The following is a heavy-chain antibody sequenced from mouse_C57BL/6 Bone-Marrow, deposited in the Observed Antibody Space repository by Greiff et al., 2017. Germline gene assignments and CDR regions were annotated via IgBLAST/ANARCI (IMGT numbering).Heavy chain of an antibody. J-gene: IGHJ3*01. D-gene: IGHD1-1*01. CDR2: IDPEDGDT. CDR3: VPHYDWFAY. CDR1: GFNIKDDY. Sequence: VQLQQSGAELVRPGASVKLSCTASGFNIKDDYMHWVKQRPEQGLEWIGWIDPEDGDTEYASKFQGKATITADPSSNTAYLKLSRLPSEDTAVSSCVPHYDWFAYWGQGTLVTVSA. V-gene: IGHV14-4*01.